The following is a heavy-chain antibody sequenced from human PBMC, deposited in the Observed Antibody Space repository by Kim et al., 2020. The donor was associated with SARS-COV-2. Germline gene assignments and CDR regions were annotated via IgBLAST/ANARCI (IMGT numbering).Heavy chain of an antibody. CDR3: ARAEWEIPEDY. CDR2: ISSDGSSK. CDR1: GFTFSSYG. J-gene: IGHJ4*02. Sequence: GGSLRLSCAASGFTFSSYGMHWVRQAPGKGLVWVAGISSDGSSKIYADSVKGRFTISRDNAKNTLYLQMNSLRAEDTAVYYCARAEWEIPEDYWGQGTLVTVSS. D-gene: IGHD1-26*01. V-gene: IGHV3-74*01.